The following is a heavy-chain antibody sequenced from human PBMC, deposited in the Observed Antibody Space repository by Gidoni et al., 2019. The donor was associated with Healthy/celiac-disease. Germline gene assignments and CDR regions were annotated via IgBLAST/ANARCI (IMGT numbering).Heavy chain of an antibody. V-gene: IGHV4-38-2*02. CDR2: IYHSGST. D-gene: IGHD3-16*01. J-gene: IGHJ4*02. CDR1: GYSISSGYY. Sequence: QVQLQESGPGLVKPSETLSLTCTVSGYSISSGYYWGWIRQPPGKGLEWIGSIYHSGSTYYNPSLKSRVTISVDTSKNQFSLKLSSVTAADTAVYYCARARGVKSNAGIGDHFDYWGQGTLVTVSS. CDR3: ARARGVKSNAGIGDHFDY.